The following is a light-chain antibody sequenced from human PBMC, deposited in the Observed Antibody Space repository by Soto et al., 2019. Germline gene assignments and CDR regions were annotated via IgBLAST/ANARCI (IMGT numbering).Light chain of an antibody. Sequence: DIQMTQYPSTLSASVGDRVTITCRASQIIDTWLAWYQQKPGEAPKVLISKVSNLESGVPSRFSGSGSGTEFTLTISCLQPDDFATYYCQQYKSSWTFGQGTKVDIK. CDR3: QQYKSSWT. CDR2: KVS. V-gene: IGKV1-5*03. CDR1: QIIDTW. J-gene: IGKJ1*01.